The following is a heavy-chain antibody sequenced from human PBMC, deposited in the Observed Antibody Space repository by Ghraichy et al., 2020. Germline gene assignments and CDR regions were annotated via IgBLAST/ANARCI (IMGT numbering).Heavy chain of an antibody. Sequence: LSLTCAASGFTFSSYAMSWVRQAPGKGLEWVSAISGSGGSTYYADSVKGRFTISRDNSTNTLYLQMNSLRAEDTAVYYCAKDSTAMVPNWFDPWGQGTLVTVSS. D-gene: IGHD5-18*01. CDR1: GFTFSSYA. CDR3: AKDSTAMVPNWFDP. V-gene: IGHV3-23*01. CDR2: ISGSGGST. J-gene: IGHJ5*02.